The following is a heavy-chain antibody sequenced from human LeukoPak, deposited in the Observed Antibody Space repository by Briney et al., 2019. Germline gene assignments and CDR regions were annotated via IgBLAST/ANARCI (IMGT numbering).Heavy chain of an antibody. CDR2: IYHSGST. J-gene: IGHJ4*02. CDR3: ARVSSGATTVDY. V-gene: IGHV4-30-2*01. CDR1: GGSISSGGYS. D-gene: IGHD1-26*01. Sequence: SETLSLTCAVSGGSISSGGYSWSWIRQPPGKGLEWIGYIYHSGSTYYNPSLKSRVTISVDKSKNQFSLKLSSVTAADTAVYYCARVSSGATTVDYWGQGTLVTVSS.